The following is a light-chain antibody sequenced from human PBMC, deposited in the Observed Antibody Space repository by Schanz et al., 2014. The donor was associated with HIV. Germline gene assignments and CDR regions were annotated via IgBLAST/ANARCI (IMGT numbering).Light chain of an antibody. Sequence: QSVLTQPPSVSAAPGQRVTISCSGSALIIGHNSVSWYQHFPGTAPKLLIYDDHVRPSEIPDRFSGSKTGTSASLAISGLQSEDEADYYCAAWDDRLSSWVFGGGTKLTVL. J-gene: IGLJ3*02. CDR1: ALIIGHNS. CDR3: AAWDDRLSSWV. V-gene: IGLV1-51*01. CDR2: DDH.